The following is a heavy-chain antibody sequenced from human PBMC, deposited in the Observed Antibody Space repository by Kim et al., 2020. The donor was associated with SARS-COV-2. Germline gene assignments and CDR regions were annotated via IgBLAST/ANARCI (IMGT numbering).Heavy chain of an antibody. CDR1: GFTFSGYP. V-gene: IGHV3-30*04. CDR2: ILYDGNNK. D-gene: IGHD6-6*01. CDR3: ARPQGSSIAIRPGVGGFDP. Sequence: GGSLRLSCAASGFTFSGYPMHWVRQAPGKGLEWVAVILYDGNNKYYADSVRGRFTVSRDNSKNTLYLQVNSLRAEDTAVYYCARPQGSSIAIRPGVGGFDPWGQGTLVTVSS. J-gene: IGHJ5*02.